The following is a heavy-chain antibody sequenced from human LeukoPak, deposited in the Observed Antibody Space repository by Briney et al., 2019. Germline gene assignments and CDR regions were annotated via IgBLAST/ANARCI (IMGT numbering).Heavy chain of an antibody. CDR1: GFTFSSYW. CDR3: ASNTGGDD. J-gene: IGHJ4*02. CDR2: IKPDGSEK. D-gene: IGHD2-8*02. Sequence: PGGSLRLSCAASGFTFSSYWMTWVRQAPGRGLEWVANIKPDGSEKYYVDSVKGRFTISRDNAKSSLFLQMKSLRVEDTAVYYCASNTGGDDWGQGILVTVSS. V-gene: IGHV3-7*02.